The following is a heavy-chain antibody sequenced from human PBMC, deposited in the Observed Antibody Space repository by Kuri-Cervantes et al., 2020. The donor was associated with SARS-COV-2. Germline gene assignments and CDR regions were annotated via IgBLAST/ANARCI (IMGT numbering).Heavy chain of an antibody. CDR2: IYYSGST. D-gene: IGHD6-6*01. Sequence: ESLKISCTVSGGSISSSSYYWGWIRQPPGKGLEWIGSIYYSGSTYYNPSLKSRVTISVDTSKNQFSMKLGSVTAADTAVYYCARRGPTYSSSYDYWGQGTLVTVSS. V-gene: IGHV4-39*01. J-gene: IGHJ4*02. CDR1: GGSISSSSYY. CDR3: ARRGPTYSSSYDY.